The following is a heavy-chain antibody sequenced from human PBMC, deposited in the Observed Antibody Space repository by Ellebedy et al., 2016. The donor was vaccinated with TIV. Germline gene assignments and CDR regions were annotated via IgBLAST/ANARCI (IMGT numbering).Heavy chain of an antibody. CDR3: VRARNYALDS. CDR1: GFTFSVTW. V-gene: IGHV3-7*01. J-gene: IGHJ4*02. D-gene: IGHD3-16*01. CDR2: IKYDGADK. Sequence: PGGSLRLSCAASGFTFSVTWMSWARQAPGQGLEWVARIKYDGADKDYVDSVKGRFTISRDNAKNSLYLQMNSLRVEDTAVYFCVRARNYALDSWGQGTLVTVSS.